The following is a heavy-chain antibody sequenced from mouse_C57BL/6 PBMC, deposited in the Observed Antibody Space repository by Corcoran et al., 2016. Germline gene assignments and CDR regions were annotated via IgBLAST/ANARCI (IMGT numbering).Heavy chain of an antibody. CDR1: GYAFSSYW. D-gene: IGHD2-3*01. CDR3: ARSRDGYYAVAY. Sequence: QVQLQQSGAELVKPGASVKISCKASGYAFSSYWMNWVKQRPGKGLEWIGQIYPGDGDTNYNGKFKGKATLTADKSSSTAYMQLSSLTSEDSAVYFCARSRDGYYAVAYWGQGTLVTVSA. CDR2: IYPGDGDT. J-gene: IGHJ3*01. V-gene: IGHV1-80*01.